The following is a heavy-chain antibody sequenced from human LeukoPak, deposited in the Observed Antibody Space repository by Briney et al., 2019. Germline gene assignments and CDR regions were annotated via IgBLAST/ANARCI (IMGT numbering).Heavy chain of an antibody. D-gene: IGHD1-26*01. CDR1: GFTFSSYA. CDR3: AKHSGSYSEGLPIDY. V-gene: IGHV3-23*01. CDR2: ISGSGGGT. Sequence: GGSLRLSCAASGFTFSSYAMSWVRQAPGKGLEWVSAISGSGGGTYYADSVKGRFTISRDNSKNTLYLQMNSLRAEDTAVYYCAKHSGSYSEGLPIDYWGQGTLVTVSS. J-gene: IGHJ4*02.